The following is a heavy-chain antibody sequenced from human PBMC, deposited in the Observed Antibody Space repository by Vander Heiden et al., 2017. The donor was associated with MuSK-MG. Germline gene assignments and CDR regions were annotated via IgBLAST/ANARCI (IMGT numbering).Heavy chain of an antibody. CDR1: GFTFSSYG. CDR2: IRYDGSNK. Sequence: QVQLVESGGGVVQPGGSLRLTCAASGFTFSSYGMPGVRQAPGKGLEWVAFIRYDGSNKYYADSVKGRFTFSRDNSKNTVYLQMNSLRAEDTAVYYCAKDREAYYDSSGYPILDAVDIWGQWTMVTVSS. V-gene: IGHV3-30*02. J-gene: IGHJ3*02. CDR3: AKDREAYYDSSGYPILDAVDI. D-gene: IGHD3-22*01.